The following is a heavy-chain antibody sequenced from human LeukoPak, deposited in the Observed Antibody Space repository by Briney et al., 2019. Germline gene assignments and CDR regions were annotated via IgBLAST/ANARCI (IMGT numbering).Heavy chain of an antibody. Sequence: GGSLRLSCAASGFTVSSNYMSWVRQAPGKGLEWVSLIYSGGSTFYADSVKGRFTISRDNSENTLFLQMNSLRAEDTAVYYCARGGRYTLRGYYMDVWGKGTTVTVSS. J-gene: IGHJ6*03. CDR2: IYSGGST. D-gene: IGHD3-16*02. CDR1: GFTVSSNY. V-gene: IGHV3-53*01. CDR3: ARGGRYTLRGYYMDV.